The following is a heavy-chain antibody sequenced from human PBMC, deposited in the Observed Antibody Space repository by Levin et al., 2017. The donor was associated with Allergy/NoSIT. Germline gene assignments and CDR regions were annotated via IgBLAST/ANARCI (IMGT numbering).Heavy chain of an antibody. J-gene: IGHJ4*02. Sequence: GGSLRLSCAASGFTFSGSAMHWVRQASGKGLEWVGRIRSKANSYATAYAASVKGRFTISRDDSKNTAYLQMNSLKTEDTAVYYCTSFGPPVAGMFADYWGQGTLVTVSS. CDR3: TSFGPPVAGMFADY. CDR2: IRSKANSYAT. CDR1: GFTFSGSA. D-gene: IGHD6-19*01. V-gene: IGHV3-73*01.